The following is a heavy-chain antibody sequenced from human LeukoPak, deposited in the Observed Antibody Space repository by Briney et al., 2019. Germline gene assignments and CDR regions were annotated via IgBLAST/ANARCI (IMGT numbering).Heavy chain of an antibody. CDR1: GFLVNNYY. Sequence: GGSLRLSCTVSGFLVNNYYMSWVRQAPGKGLEWVANIKQDGSEKQYVDSVRGRFTISRDNAKNSLYLQMNSLRVEDTAVYYCARDGFVGAADYWGQGTLVTVSS. V-gene: IGHV3-7*01. CDR2: IKQDGSEK. CDR3: ARDGFVGAADY. J-gene: IGHJ4*02. D-gene: IGHD6-13*01.